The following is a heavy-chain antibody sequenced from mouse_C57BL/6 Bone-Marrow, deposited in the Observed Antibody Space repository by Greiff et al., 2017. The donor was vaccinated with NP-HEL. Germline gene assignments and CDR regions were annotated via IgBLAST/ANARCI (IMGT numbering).Heavy chain of an antibody. J-gene: IGHJ4*01. D-gene: IGHD1-1*01. Sequence: QVQLQQSGPELVKPGASVKISCKASGYAFSSSWLNWVTQRPGKGLEWIGRIYPGDGDTNYNGKFKGKATLTADKSSSTAYMQLSSRTSEDSAVYFCARGGLITTVGVDYWGQGTSVTVSS. CDR1: GYAFSSSW. CDR2: IYPGDGDT. V-gene: IGHV1-82*01. CDR3: ARGGLITTVGVDY.